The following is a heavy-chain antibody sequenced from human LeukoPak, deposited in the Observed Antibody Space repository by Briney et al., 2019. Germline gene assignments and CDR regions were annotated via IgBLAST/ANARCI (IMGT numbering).Heavy chain of an antibody. D-gene: IGHD3-22*01. V-gene: IGHV3-21*01. CDR2: ISSSSSYI. J-gene: IGHJ4*02. Sequence: GGSLRLSCAASGFTFSSYSMNWVRQAPGKGLEWVSSISSSSSYIYYADSVKGRFTISRDNAKNSLYLQMNSLRAEDTAVYYCARVGPTRWFYCYDSSGYYSDYWGQGTLVTVSS. CDR1: GFTFSSYS. CDR3: ARVGPTRWFYCYDSSGYYSDY.